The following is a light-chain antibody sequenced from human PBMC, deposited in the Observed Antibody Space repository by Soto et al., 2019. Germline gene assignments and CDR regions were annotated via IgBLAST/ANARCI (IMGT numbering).Light chain of an antibody. CDR3: QQYYSTRT. V-gene: IGKV3D-15*01. CDR1: QSVRSN. CDR2: DAS. J-gene: IGKJ1*01. Sequence: IVMTPFPATLSVFPGERATLYCRASQSVRSNLDWYQQKPGQAPRLLIYDASNRATGIPARFSGSGSGTDFTLTISSLQAEDVAVYYCQQYYSTRTFGQGTKVDIK.